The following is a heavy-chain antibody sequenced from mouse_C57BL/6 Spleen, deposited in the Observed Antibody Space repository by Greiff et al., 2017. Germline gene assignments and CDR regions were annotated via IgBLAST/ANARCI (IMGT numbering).Heavy chain of an antibody. D-gene: IGHD1-1*01. CDR2: IYPGDGDT. J-gene: IGHJ2*01. CDR1: GYAFSSSW. Sequence: VKLVESGPELVKPGASVKISCKASGYAFSSSWMNWVKQRPGKGLEWIGRIYPGDGDTNYNGKFKGKATLTADKSSSTAYMQLSSLTSEDSAVYFCASKALDITTVVATDYWGQGTTLTVSA. V-gene: IGHV1-82*01. CDR3: ASKALDITTVVATDY.